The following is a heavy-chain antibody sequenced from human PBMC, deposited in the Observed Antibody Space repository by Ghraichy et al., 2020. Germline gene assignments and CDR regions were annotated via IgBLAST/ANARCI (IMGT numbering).Heavy chain of an antibody. Sequence: GGSLRLSCAASGFTFSSYSMNWVRQAPGKGLEWVSSISSSSSYIYYADSVKGRFTISRDNAKNSLYLQMNSLRAEDTAVYYCARDPSPGPTYDSSGYPLDYWGQGTLVTVSS. J-gene: IGHJ4*02. V-gene: IGHV3-21*01. CDR1: GFTFSSYS. D-gene: IGHD3-22*01. CDR3: ARDPSPGPTYDSSGYPLDY. CDR2: ISSSSSYI.